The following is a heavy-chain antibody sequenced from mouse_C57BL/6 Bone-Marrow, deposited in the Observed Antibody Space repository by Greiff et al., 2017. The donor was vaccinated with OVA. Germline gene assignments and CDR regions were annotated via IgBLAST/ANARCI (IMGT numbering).Heavy chain of an antibody. CDR1: GFTFSDYY. J-gene: IGHJ4*01. Sequence: EVQVVESGGGLVQPGGSLKLSCAASGFTFSDYYMYWVRQTPEKRLEWVAYISNGGGSTYYPDTVKGRFTISRDNAKNTLYLQMIRLKSEDTAMYYCAREIFMDYWGQGTSVTVSS. CDR3: AREIFMDY. V-gene: IGHV5-12*01. CDR2: ISNGGGST.